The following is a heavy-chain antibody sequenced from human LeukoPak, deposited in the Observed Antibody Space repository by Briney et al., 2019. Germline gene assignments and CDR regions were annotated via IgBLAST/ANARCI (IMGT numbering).Heavy chain of an antibody. J-gene: IGHJ5*02. Sequence: SETLSLTCTVSGGSISSSRYYWGWIRQPPGKGLEWIASISYSGSSYYNPSLKSRVTISVDTSKNQVSLQLSSVTAADTAVYYCVRDDYGDYTRRFDPWGQGTMVTVSS. CDR1: GGSISSSRYY. D-gene: IGHD4-17*01. CDR3: VRDDYGDYTRRFDP. CDR2: ISYSGSS. V-gene: IGHV4-39*07.